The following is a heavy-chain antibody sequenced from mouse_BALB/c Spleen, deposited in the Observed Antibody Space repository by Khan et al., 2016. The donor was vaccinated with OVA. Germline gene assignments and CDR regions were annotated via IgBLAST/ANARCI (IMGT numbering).Heavy chain of an antibody. CDR3: ARDRGYYAVDY. Sequence: QVQLKESGPGLVAPSQSLSITCTVSGFSLTSYGVSWVRQPPGKGLEWLGVIWGDGNTNFHSALRSRLSISKDNSQRQVFLKLNSLQTDDTATYYCARDRGYYAVDYWGQGTSVTVSS. V-gene: IGHV2-3*01. CDR1: GFSLTSYG. J-gene: IGHJ4*01. CDR2: IWGDGNT.